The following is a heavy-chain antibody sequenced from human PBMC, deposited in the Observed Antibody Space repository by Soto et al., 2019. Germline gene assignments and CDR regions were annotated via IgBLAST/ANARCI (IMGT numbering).Heavy chain of an antibody. V-gene: IGHV4-39*01. CDR3: ARHSLALRKNNWFDP. J-gene: IGHJ5*02. CDR2: IFYLGSS. Sequence: SETLSLTCTVSGDSIISSDFYWGWVRQPPGKGLEWIGSIFYLGSSYYHPSLKSRVTMSVDTSKNQFSLRLRSVTAADTALYFCARHSLALRKNNWFDPWGQGIMVTVSS. D-gene: IGHD3-3*02. CDR1: GDSIISSDFY.